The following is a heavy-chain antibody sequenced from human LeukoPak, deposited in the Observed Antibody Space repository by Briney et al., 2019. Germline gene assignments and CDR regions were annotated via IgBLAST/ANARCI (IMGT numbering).Heavy chain of an antibody. V-gene: IGHV1-8*03. CDR1: GGTFSSYA. Sequence: ASVKVSCKASGGTFSSYAISWVRQATGQGLEWMGWMNPNSGNTGYAQKFQGRVTITRNTSISTAYMELSSLRSEDTAVYYCARVPAAIVNHKGRAGFDPWGQGTLVTVTS. CDR2: MNPNSGNT. CDR3: ARVPAAIVNHKGRAGFDP. J-gene: IGHJ5*02. D-gene: IGHD2-2*02.